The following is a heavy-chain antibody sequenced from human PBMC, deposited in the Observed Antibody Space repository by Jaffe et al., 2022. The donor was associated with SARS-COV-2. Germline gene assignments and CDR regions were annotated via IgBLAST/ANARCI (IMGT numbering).Heavy chain of an antibody. J-gene: IGHJ6*02. CDR1: GYTFTGYY. D-gene: IGHD2-21*01. Sequence: QVQLVQSGAEVKKPGASVKVSCKASGYTFTGYYMHWVRQAPGQGLEWMGRINPNSGGTNYAQKFQGRVTMTRDTSISTAYMELSRLRSDDTAVYYCARHHTLFVDPLWYYGMDVWGQGTTVTVSS. V-gene: IGHV1-2*06. CDR3: ARHHTLFVDPLWYYGMDV. CDR2: INPNSGGT.